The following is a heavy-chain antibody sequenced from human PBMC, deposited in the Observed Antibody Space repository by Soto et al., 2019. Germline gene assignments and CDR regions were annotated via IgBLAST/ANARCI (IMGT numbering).Heavy chain of an antibody. CDR3: TRSHYTYGLLIDY. D-gene: IGHD2-8*01. Sequence: ETRSLACSVATHSLTTICNDCDWIRQAPGKGWLGCVNVYCSGSTFAQNFQASGVFISVATTKKAFSLRLTSVTAAATAVYCCTRSHYTYGLLIDYWGPGTLVTVSS. J-gene: IGHJ4*02. CDR1: THSLTTICND. V-gene: IGHV4-39*01. CDR2: VYCSGST.